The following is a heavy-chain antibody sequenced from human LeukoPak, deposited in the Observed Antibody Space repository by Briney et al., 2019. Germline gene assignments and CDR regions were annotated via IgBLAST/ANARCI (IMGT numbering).Heavy chain of an antibody. CDR3: ARESMVRGVNNSDY. D-gene: IGHD3-10*01. V-gene: IGHV1-69*05. Sequence: SVKVSCKASGGTFSSYAISWVRQAPRQGLEWMGRIIPIFGTANYAQKFQGRVTITTDESTSTAYMELSSLRSEDTAVYYCARESMVRGVNNSDYWGQGTLVTVSS. CDR2: IIPIFGTA. CDR1: GGTFSSYA. J-gene: IGHJ4*02.